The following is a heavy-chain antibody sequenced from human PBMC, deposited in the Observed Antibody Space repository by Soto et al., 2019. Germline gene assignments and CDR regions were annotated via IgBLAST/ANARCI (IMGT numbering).Heavy chain of an antibody. CDR3: ARASYGDFWSGYYPLDAFDI. CDR1: GGSISSGGYS. D-gene: IGHD3-3*01. V-gene: IGHV4-30-2*01. J-gene: IGHJ3*02. Sequence: PSETLSLTCAVSGGSISSGGYSWSWIRQPPGKGLEWIGYIYHSGSTYYNPSLKSRVTISVDRSKNQFSLKLSSVTAADTAVYYCARASYGDFWSGYYPLDAFDIWGQGTMVTVSS. CDR2: IYHSGST.